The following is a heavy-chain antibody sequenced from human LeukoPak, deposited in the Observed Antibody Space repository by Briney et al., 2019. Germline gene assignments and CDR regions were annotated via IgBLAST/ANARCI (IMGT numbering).Heavy chain of an antibody. CDR2: INAYNGNT. D-gene: IGHD1-1*01. CDR3: ARRQGTTLNFDY. CDR1: AYTFSSNG. V-gene: IGHV1-18*01. Sequence: ASVKVSCKAAAYTFSSNGFSWLRQAPGQGLEWMGWINAYNGNTTYAQNLQGRVTMTTDTSTSTAYMELRSLRSADTAVYYCARRQGTTLNFDYWGQGTLVTVSS. J-gene: IGHJ4*02.